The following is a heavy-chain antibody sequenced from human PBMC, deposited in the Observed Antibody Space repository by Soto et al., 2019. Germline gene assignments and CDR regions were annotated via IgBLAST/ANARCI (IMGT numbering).Heavy chain of an antibody. CDR3: AHRVSRFGMDV. CDR2: IYGDDTK. D-gene: IGHD3-16*01. V-gene: IGHV2-5*02. Sequence: QITLKESGPTLVKPTQTLTLTCTFSGFSLITTEIQVAWIRQSPGKALECLAVIYGDDTKRYSPSLSSRLTVTKDTSKNQVVLIMTNMDPGDTGTYYCAHRVSRFGMDVWGQGTTVTVSS. CDR1: GFSLITTEIQ. J-gene: IGHJ6*02.